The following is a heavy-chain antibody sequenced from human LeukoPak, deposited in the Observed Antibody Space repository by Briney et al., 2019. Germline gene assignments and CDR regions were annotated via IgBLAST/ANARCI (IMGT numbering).Heavy chain of an antibody. J-gene: IGHJ3*02. V-gene: IGHV1-8*01. CDR1: GYTFTSYD. CDR3: AKPARGDYVGRRAFDI. Sequence: ASVKVPCKASGYTFTSYDINWVRQATGQGLEWMGWMNPNSGNTGYAQKFQGRVTMTRNTSISTAYMELSSLRSEDTAVYYCAKPARGDYVGRRAFDIWGQGTMVTVSS. CDR2: MNPNSGNT. D-gene: IGHD4-17*01.